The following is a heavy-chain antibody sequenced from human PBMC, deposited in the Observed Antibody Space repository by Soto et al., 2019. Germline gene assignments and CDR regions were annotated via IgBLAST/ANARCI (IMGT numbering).Heavy chain of an antibody. Sequence: EVQLVESGGGLVKPGGSLRLSCAASGFTFSSYSMNWVRQAPGKGLEWVSSISSSSSYIYYADSVKGRFTISRDNAKNSLYLQMNSLRAEDTAVYYCARGPESASGGSCYPGCALWYWGQGTLVTVSS. V-gene: IGHV3-21*01. CDR3: ARGPESASGGSCYPGCALWY. D-gene: IGHD2-15*01. CDR1: GFTFSSYS. J-gene: IGHJ4*02. CDR2: ISSSSSYI.